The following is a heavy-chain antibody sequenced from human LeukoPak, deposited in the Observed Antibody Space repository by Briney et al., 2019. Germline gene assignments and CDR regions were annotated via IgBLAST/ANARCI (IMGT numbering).Heavy chain of an antibody. J-gene: IGHJ4*02. V-gene: IGHV3-23*01. Sequence: GGSLRLSCAASGFTFSSYAMSWVRQAPGKGLEWVSAISGSGGSTYYADSVKGRFTISRDTSKNTLYLQMNSLRVEDTAVYYCAKVHDSSIWSYSDYWGQGTLVTVSS. CDR3: AKVHDSSIWSYSDY. CDR2: ISGSGGST. D-gene: IGHD6-13*01. CDR1: GFTFSSYA.